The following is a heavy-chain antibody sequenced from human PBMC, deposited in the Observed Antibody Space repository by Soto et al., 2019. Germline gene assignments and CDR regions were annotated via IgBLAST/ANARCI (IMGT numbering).Heavy chain of an antibody. CDR3: PRAAGYSSPCFFNS. CDR1: GDSVSSNSAA. D-gene: IGHD6-13*01. CDR2: TYYRSKWYN. J-gene: IGHJ4*02. Sequence: TLSLTCAISGDSVSSNSAAWNWIRQSPSRGLEWLGRTYYRSKWYNDYAVSVKSRITVNPDTSKNQFSLQLNSVTPEDTAVYYCPRAAGYSSPCFFNSGGQETRVTVSS. V-gene: IGHV6-1*01.